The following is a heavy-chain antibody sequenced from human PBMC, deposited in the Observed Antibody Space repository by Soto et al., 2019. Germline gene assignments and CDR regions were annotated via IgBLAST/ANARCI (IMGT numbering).Heavy chain of an antibody. CDR1: GFTFGDYA. J-gene: IGHJ4*02. Sequence: GGSLRLSCTASGFTFGDYAMSWFRQAPGKGLEWVGFIRSKAYGGTTEYAASVKGRFTISRDDSKSIAYLQMNSLKTEDTAVYYCTSGGYYYGSGSYSPDYWGQGTLVTVSS. V-gene: IGHV3-49*03. CDR3: TSGGYYYGSGSYSPDY. CDR2: IRSKAYGGTT. D-gene: IGHD3-10*01.